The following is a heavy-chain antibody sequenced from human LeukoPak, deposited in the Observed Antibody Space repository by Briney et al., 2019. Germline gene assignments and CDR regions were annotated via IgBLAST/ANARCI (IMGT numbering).Heavy chain of an antibody. CDR2: INGDGSAT. CDR1: GFTFSGHW. CDR3: ARDINWGQVDY. V-gene: IGHV3-74*01. D-gene: IGHD7-27*01. Sequence: GGSLRLSCAASGFTFSGHWMYWLRQAPGKGLAWVSRINGDGSATNYAGSMKGRFTISRDSAKNILYLQMNSLREDDTAVYYCARDINWGQVDYWGQGTLVAVSS. J-gene: IGHJ4*02.